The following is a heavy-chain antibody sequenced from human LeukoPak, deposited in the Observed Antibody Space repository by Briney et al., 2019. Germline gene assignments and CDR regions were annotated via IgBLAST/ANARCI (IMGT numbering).Heavy chain of an antibody. CDR2: ISSSSSYK. CDR1: GFTFSTYA. V-gene: IGHV3-21*01. D-gene: IGHD1-1*01. Sequence: PGGSLRLSCAASGFTFSTYAMNWVRQAPGKGLEWVSSISSSSSYKYYTDSVKGRFTISRDNAKNSLYLQMNSLRAEDTAVYYCARSAAGTYYWGQGTLVTVSS. J-gene: IGHJ4*02. CDR3: ARSAAGTYY.